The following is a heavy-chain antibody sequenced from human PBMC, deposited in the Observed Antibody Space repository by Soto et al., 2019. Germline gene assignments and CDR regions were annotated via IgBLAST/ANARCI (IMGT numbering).Heavy chain of an antibody. CDR1: GFTFDDYA. V-gene: IGHV3-9*01. CDR3: AKGWGRWSRSRHWVDY. CDR2: ISWNSGSI. Sequence: DVQLVESGGGLVQPGRSLRLSCAASGFTFDDYAMHWVRQAPGKGLEWVSGISWNSGSIGYADSVKGRFTISRDNAKNSLYLQMNSLRAEDTALYYCAKGWGRWSRSRHWVDYWGQGTLVTVSS. J-gene: IGHJ4*02. D-gene: IGHD3-16*01.